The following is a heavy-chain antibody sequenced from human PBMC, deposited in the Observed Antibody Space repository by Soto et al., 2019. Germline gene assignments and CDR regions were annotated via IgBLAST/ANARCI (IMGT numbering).Heavy chain of an antibody. CDR1: GGTFSSYT. CDR2: IIPIHGIT. V-gene: IGHV1-69*04. J-gene: IGHJ5*02. Sequence: SVKVSCKASGGTFSSYTISWVRQAPGQGLEWMGRIIPIHGITNYAQKFQGRVTITADKSTSTVYMELSSLTSEDTAVYYCARDQSWHDLVWWFDPWGQGTLVTVSS. D-gene: IGHD1-1*01. CDR3: ARDQSWHDLVWWFDP.